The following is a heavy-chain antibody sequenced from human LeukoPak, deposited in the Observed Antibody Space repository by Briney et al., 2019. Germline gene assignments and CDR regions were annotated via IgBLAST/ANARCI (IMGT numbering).Heavy chain of an antibody. D-gene: IGHD6-13*01. CDR3: AREWMGYSSSRRYYYYYMDV. CDR2: INSDGSST. Sequence: GGSLRLSCAASGFTFSSYWMHWVRQAPGKGLVWVSRINSDGSSTNYADSMKGRFTISRDNAKNTLYLQMNSLRAEDTALYYCAREWMGYSSSRRYYYYYMDVWGKGTTVTVSS. CDR1: GFTFSSYW. V-gene: IGHV3-74*01. J-gene: IGHJ6*03.